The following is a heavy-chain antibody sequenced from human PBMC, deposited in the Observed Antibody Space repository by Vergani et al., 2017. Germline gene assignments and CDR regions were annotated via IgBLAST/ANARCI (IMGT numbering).Heavy chain of an antibody. CDR2: INPNNGDT. D-gene: IGHD5-18*01. V-gene: IGHV1-2*06. CDR3: ARDAATATHFDH. Sequence: QVQLVQSGSELKKPGASVKVSCKASGYTLIAYSMHWVRQAPGQGLEWLGRINPNNGDTNYAQKFQDRVTLTREASISTAYMELSTLRYDDTAGYYCARDAATATHFDHWGQGTLVTVSS. CDR1: GYTLIAYS. J-gene: IGHJ5*02.